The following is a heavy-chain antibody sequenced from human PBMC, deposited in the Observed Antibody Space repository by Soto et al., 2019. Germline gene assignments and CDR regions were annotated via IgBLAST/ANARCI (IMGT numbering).Heavy chain of an antibody. CDR1: GYTFTSYD. CDR2: MNPNSGIT. CDR3: ARVVDRQLWSAFFGTFDI. V-gene: IGHV1-8*01. D-gene: IGHD5-18*01. Sequence: SVKVSCKASGYTFTSYDINWVRQATGQGHERMGWMNPNSGITGYAQKFQGRVTMTSNTSIRTAYMELSSLRSEDTAVYYCARVVDRQLWSAFFGTFDIWGQGTMVTVSS. J-gene: IGHJ3*02.